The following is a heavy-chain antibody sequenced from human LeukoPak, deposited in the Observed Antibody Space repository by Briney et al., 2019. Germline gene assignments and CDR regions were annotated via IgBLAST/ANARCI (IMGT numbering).Heavy chain of an antibody. D-gene: IGHD2-2*01. CDR3: ARHEDIVVVPAVLFDY. CDR2: INHSGST. Sequence: PSETLSLTCAVYGGSFSGYYWSWIRQPPGKGLEWIGEINHSGSTNYNPSLKSRVTISVDTSKNQFSLKLSSVTAADTAVYYCARHEDIVVVPAVLFDYWGQGTLVTVSS. CDR1: GGSFSGYY. V-gene: IGHV4-34*01. J-gene: IGHJ4*02.